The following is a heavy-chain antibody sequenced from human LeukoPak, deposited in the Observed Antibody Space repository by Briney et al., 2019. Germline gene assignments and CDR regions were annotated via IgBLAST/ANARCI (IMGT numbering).Heavy chain of an antibody. CDR2: IYYSGST. V-gene: IGHV4-61*01. CDR3: ARDEGSGRLDY. CDR1: GGSVSSGSYY. J-gene: IGHJ4*02. D-gene: IGHD3-10*01. Sequence: SETLSLTCTVSGGSVSSGSYYWSWIRQPPGKGLEWIGYIYYSGSTNYNPSLKSRVTISVDKSKNQFSLKLSSVTAADTAEYYCARDEGSGRLDYWGQGTLVTVSS.